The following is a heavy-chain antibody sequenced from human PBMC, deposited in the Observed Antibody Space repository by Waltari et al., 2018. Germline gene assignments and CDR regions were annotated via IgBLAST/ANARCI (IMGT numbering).Heavy chain of an antibody. J-gene: IGHJ4*02. V-gene: IGHV3-23*04. CDR3: AKLYCSSTSCYTLHFDY. CDR2: ISGSGGST. CDR1: GFTFSSYA. D-gene: IGHD2-2*02. Sequence: EVQLVESGGGLVQPGGSLRLSCAASGFTFSSYAMSWVRQAPGKGLEWVSAISGSGGSTYYADSVKGRFTISRDNSKNTLYLQMNSLRAEDTAVYYCAKLYCSSTSCYTLHFDYWGQGTLVTV.